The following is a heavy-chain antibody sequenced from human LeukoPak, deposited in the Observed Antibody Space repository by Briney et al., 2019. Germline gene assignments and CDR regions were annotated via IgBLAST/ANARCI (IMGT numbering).Heavy chain of an antibody. CDR1: GFTVSSNY. CDR3: ATEHWGPNS. CDR2: IKGDGSDK. V-gene: IGHV3-7*01. J-gene: IGHJ4*02. D-gene: IGHD3-16*01. Sequence: GGSLRLSCAASGFTVSSNYMSWVRQAPGKGLEWLANIKGDGSDKNYVDSVKGRFTISRDNAKNSLFLQMSSLRGEDTALYYCATEHWGPNSWGQGTLVTVSS.